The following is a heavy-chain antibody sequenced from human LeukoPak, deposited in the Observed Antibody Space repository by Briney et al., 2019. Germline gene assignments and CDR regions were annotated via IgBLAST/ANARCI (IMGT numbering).Heavy chain of an antibody. D-gene: IGHD5-24*01. CDR3: AREGYRDYYYYYYMDV. V-gene: IGHV3-7*01. J-gene: IGHJ6*03. Sequence: GGSLRLSCAASGFTFTTLWMSGVGQAPGKGLEWVANIMRDGNEKYYVDSVKGRFTISRDNAKNTLYLQMNSLGAEDTAVYYCAREGYRDYYYYYYMDVWGKGTTVTVSS. CDR1: GFTFTTLW. CDR2: IMRDGNEK.